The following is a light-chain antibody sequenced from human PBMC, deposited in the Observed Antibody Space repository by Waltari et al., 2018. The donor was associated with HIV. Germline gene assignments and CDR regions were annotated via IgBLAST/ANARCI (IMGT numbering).Light chain of an antibody. V-gene: IGLV3-19*01. J-gene: IGLJ1*01. CDR3: HSRDTDGDHYI. CDR1: SLRSFF. CDR2: GAN. Sequence: SSELTQDPVLSVALGQTIKITCQGDSLRSFFPNWYQQTPGQAPILVVYGANRRPSGIPVRFSASNSGNTSSLIISDSQAVDEADYYCHSRDTDGDHYIFGGGTRVIV.